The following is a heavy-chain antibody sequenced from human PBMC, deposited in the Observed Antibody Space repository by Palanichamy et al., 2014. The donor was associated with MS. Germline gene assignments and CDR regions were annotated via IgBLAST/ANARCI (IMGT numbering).Heavy chain of an antibody. D-gene: IGHD6-19*01. CDR1: EFTFSSYE. V-gene: IGHV3-48*03. CDR3: VRDRYHSGWHGDF. CDR2: IGESGSPI. J-gene: IGHJ4*02. Sequence: EVQLVDSGGYLVQPGGSLRLSCVTSEFTFSSYEMNWFRQAPGKGLEWVAYIGESGSPIYYADSVKGRFTISRDNAENSLYLQMNSPRVEDTAVYYCVRDRYHSGWHGDFWAQGPLVTVSS.